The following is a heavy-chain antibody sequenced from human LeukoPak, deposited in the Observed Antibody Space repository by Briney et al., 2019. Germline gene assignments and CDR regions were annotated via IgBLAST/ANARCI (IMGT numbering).Heavy chain of an antibody. J-gene: IGHJ4*02. CDR2: INHSGST. CDR3: ARRGVRIAAAGTKFDY. V-gene: IGHV4-34*01. CDR1: GGSFSGYY. Sequence: SETLSLTCAVYGGSFSGYYWSWIRQPPGKGLEWIGEINHSGSTNYYPSLKSRVTISVDTSKNQFSLKLSSVTAADTAVYYCARRGVRIAAAGTKFDYWGQGTLVTVSS. D-gene: IGHD6-13*01.